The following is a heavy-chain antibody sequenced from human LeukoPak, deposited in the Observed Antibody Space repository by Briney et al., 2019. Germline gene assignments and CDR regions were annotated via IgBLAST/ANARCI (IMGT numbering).Heavy chain of an antibody. D-gene: IGHD5-12*01. CDR1: GYTFTSYG. CDR3: VRDPPVQSGYSGYDPEMDY. V-gene: IGHV1-18*01. CDR2: ISAYNGNT. Sequence: GASVKVSCKASGYTFTSYGISWVRQAPGQGLEWMGWISAYNGNTNYAQNLQGRVTMTTDTSTSTAYMELRSLRSDDTAVYYCVRDPPVQSGYSGYDPEMDYWGQGTLVTVSS. J-gene: IGHJ4*02.